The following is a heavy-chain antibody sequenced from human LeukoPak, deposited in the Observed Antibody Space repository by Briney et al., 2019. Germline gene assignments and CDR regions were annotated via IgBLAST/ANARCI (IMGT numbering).Heavy chain of an antibody. CDR1: GFTFSSYA. J-gene: IGHJ5*02. CDR2: ISYDGSNK. V-gene: IGHV3-30-3*01. D-gene: IGHD5-18*01. Sequence: PGGSLRLACAASGFTFSSYAMHWVRQAPGKGLEWVAVISYDGSNKYYADSVKGRFTISRDNAKNSLYLQMNSLRAEDTALYYCAKDRAAMVLGWFDPWGQGTLVTVSS. CDR3: AKDRAAMVLGWFDP.